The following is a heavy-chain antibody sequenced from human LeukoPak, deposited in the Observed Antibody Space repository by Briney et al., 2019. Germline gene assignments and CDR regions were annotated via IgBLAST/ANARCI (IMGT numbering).Heavy chain of an antibody. V-gene: IGHV3-7*04. CDR3: ARSRHGSGSYYLDY. D-gene: IGHD3-10*01. J-gene: IGHJ4*02. CDR2: IKQDGSEK. CDR1: GFTFSSYW. Sequence: PGGSLRLSCAASGFTFSSYWMSWVRQAPGKGLEWVANIKQDGSEKYYVDSVKGRFTISRDNAKNSLYLQMNSLRAEDTAVYYCARSRHGSGSYYLDYWGQGTLVTVSS.